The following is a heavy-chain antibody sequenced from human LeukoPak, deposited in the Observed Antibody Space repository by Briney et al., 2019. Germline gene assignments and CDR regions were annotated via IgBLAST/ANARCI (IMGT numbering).Heavy chain of an antibody. D-gene: IGHD3-10*01. Sequence: GGSLRLSCAASGFTFSSYWMTWFRQAPGRGLEWVSGISGSGLNTYYADSVKGRFTSSRDNSKNMLYLQMNSLRAEDTAVYYCAKGGGYGSGTYSEDWGKGILVTVSS. CDR2: ISGSGLNT. CDR3: AKGGGYGSGTYSED. CDR1: GFTFSSYW. V-gene: IGHV3-23*01. J-gene: IGHJ1*01.